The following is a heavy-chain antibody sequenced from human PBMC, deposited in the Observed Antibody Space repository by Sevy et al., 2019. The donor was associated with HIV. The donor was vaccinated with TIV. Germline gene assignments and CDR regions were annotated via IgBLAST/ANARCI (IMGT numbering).Heavy chain of an antibody. Sequence: GGSLRLSCAVSGFNFAIYGFHWVRQAPGKGLEWVANTRHDETAKYYVDSVKGRFTVSRDNSKNTVFLQMNSLTPDDTCTYYCARDGVYYGMDVWGLGTTVTVSS. J-gene: IGHJ6*02. CDR1: GFNFAIYG. D-gene: IGHD3-10*01. CDR2: TRHDETAK. CDR3: ARDGVYYGMDV. V-gene: IGHV3-30*02.